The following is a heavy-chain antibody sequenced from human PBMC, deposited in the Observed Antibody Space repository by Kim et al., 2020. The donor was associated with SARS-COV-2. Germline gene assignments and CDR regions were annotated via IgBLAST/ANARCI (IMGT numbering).Heavy chain of an antibody. CDR2: IIPILGIA. CDR1: GGTFSSYA. Sequence: SVKVSCKASGGTFSSYAISWVRQAPGQGLEWMGRIIPILGIANYAQKFQGRVTITADKSTSTAYMELSSLRSEDTAVYYCAREEDQLLWGAFDIWGQGTMVTVSS. J-gene: IGHJ3*02. V-gene: IGHV1-69*04. CDR3: AREEDQLLWGAFDI. D-gene: IGHD2-2*01.